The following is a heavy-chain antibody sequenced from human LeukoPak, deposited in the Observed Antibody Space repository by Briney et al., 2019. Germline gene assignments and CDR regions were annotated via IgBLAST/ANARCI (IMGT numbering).Heavy chain of an antibody. CDR3: ARDSPYSANYGWFDP. CDR1: GYTFTGYY. D-gene: IGHD1-26*01. Sequence: ASVKVSCKASGYTFTGYYMHWVRQAPGQGLEWMGWINPNSGGTNYAQKFQGRVTMTRDTSISTAYMELSRLRSDDTAVYYCARDSPYSANYGWFDPWGQGTLVTVSS. J-gene: IGHJ5*02. CDR2: INPNSGGT. V-gene: IGHV1-2*02.